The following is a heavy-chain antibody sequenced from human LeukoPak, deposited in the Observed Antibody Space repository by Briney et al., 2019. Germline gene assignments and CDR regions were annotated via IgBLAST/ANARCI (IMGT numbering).Heavy chain of an antibody. CDR3: ARGWAGFLTDHYYYGMDV. D-gene: IGHD3-3*01. CDR1: GGSFSGYY. V-gene: IGHV4-34*01. J-gene: IGHJ6*02. CDR2: INHSGST. Sequence: KPSETLSLTCAVYGGSFSGYYWSWIRQPPGKGLEWIGEINHSGSTNYNPSLKSRVTISVDTSKNQFSLKLSSVTAADTAVYYCARGWAGFLTDHYYYGMDVWGQGTTVTVSS.